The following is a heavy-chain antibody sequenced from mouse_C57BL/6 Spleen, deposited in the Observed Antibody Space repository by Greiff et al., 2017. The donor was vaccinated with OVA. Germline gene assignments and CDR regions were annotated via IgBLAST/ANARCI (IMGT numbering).Heavy chain of an antibody. CDR1: GFTFSDYG. CDR2: ISSGSSTI. CDR3: ARPDYAMDY. V-gene: IGHV5-17*01. J-gene: IGHJ4*01. Sequence: EVQLQQSGGGLVKPGGSLKLSCAASGFTFSDYGMHWVRQAPEKGLEWVAYISSGSSTIYYADTVKGRFTISRDNAKNTLFLQMTSLRSEDTAMYYCARPDYAMDYWGQGTSVTVSS.